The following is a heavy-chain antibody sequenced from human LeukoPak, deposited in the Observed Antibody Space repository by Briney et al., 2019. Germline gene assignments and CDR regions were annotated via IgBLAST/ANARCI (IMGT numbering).Heavy chain of an antibody. CDR1: GFTFSSYA. J-gene: IGHJ4*02. CDR3: ARKDSGRYINPFDY. D-gene: IGHD3-10*01. Sequence: PGRSLRLSCAASGFTFSSYAMHWVRQAPGKGLEWVAVIAYDGSNKYYSDSVKGRFTISRDNSKNTLYLQMNSLRAEDTAVYYCARKDSGRYINPFDYWGQGTLVTVSS. V-gene: IGHV3-30*04. CDR2: IAYDGSNK.